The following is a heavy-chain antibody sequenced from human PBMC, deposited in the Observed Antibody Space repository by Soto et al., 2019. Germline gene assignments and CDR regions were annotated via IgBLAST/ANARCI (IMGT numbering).Heavy chain of an antibody. V-gene: IGHV4-38-2*01. J-gene: IGHJ4*01. D-gene: IGHD3-22*01. CDR1: GYSISSGYY. CDR3: ATQYYYDSSGYYPSTTWLDF. CDR2: IYHSGST. Sequence: SETLSLTCAVSGYSISSGYYWGWIRQPPGKGLEWIGSIYHSGSTYYNPSLKSRVTISVDTSKSQYSLILTSVTAADTAVYYCATQYYYDSSGYYPSTTWLDFWGHGTLVTVSS.